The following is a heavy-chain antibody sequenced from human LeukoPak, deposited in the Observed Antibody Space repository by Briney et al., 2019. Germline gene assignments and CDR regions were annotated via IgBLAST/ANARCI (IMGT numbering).Heavy chain of an antibody. CDR1: GFTFDDYA. Sequence: GGSLRLSCAASGFTFDDYAMHWVRQAPGKGLEWVSGISWNSGIIGYADSVKGRFTISRDNAKNSMYLQMNSVRAEDTALYYCAKSTIAVAGYFDYWGQGTLVTVSS. V-gene: IGHV3-9*01. D-gene: IGHD6-19*01. J-gene: IGHJ4*02. CDR3: AKSTIAVAGYFDY. CDR2: ISWNSGII.